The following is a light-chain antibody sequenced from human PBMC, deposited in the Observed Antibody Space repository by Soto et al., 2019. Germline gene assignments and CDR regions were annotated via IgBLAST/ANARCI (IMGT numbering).Light chain of an antibody. J-gene: IGKJ5*01. CDR2: GAS. CDR1: QSVSSN. Sequence: EIVVAQAPATLPVSQGERATLSCRASQSVSSNLAWYQQKPGQAPRLLIYGASTRATGIPARFSGSGSGTEFTLTISSLQSEDFAVYYCQQYTNWPSIPFGQGTRPAI. CDR3: QQYTNWPSIP. V-gene: IGKV3D-15*01.